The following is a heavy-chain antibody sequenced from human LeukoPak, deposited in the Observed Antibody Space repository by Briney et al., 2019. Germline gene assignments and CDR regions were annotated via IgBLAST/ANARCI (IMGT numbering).Heavy chain of an antibody. CDR2: IYYSGST. J-gene: IGHJ4*02. D-gene: IGHD4-17*01. Sequence: SETLSLTCTVSGGSISSGDYYWNWIRQHPGMGLEWIGYIYYSGSTYYNPSLKSRVTISVDTSKNQFSLKLSSVTAADTAVYYCARSRTVTPDYWGQGTLVTVSS. CDR3: ARSRTVTPDY. V-gene: IGHV4-31*03. CDR1: GGSISSGDYY.